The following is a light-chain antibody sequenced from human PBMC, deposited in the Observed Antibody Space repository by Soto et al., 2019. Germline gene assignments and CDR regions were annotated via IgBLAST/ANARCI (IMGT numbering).Light chain of an antibody. J-gene: IGLJ1*01. CDR3: CSCTSNTNLYV. V-gene: IGLV2-14*01. CDR2: DVN. Sequence: QSVLTQPASVSGSPGQSITISCTGTSSDVGGYNYVSWYQHHPGKAPKLLIYDVNNRPSGVSDRFSGSKSDNTASLTISGLQAEDEADYYCCSCTSNTNLYVFGTGTKLTVL. CDR1: SSDVGGYNY.